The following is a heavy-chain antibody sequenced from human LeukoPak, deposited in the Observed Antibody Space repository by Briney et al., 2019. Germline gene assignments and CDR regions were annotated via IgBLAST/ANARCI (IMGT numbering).Heavy chain of an antibody. Sequence: SGGSLRLSCAASGFTFSDYYMSWIRQAPGKGPEWVSYISSSGSTIYYADSVKGRFTISRDNAKNSLYLQMNSLSAEDTAVYYCARGTIFGVVNNWFDPWGQGTLVTVSS. CDR3: ARGTIFGVVNNWFDP. CDR2: ISSSGSTI. D-gene: IGHD3-3*01. J-gene: IGHJ5*02. V-gene: IGHV3-11*04. CDR1: GFTFSDYY.